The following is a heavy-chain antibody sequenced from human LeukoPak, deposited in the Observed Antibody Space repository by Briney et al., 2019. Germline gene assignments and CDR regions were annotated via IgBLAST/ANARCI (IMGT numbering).Heavy chain of an antibody. Sequence: PGGSLRLSCVASGFIFSNYWMSWVRQVPGKGLEWVANMKQDGREKYLVDSVKGRFTISRDNAKNSLYLQMNSLRAEDTAVYYCARERGYDFWSGSRVLFDYWGQGTLVTVSS. CDR1: GFIFSNYW. V-gene: IGHV3-7*01. J-gene: IGHJ4*02. CDR2: MKQDGREK. CDR3: ARERGYDFWSGSRVLFDY. D-gene: IGHD3-3*01.